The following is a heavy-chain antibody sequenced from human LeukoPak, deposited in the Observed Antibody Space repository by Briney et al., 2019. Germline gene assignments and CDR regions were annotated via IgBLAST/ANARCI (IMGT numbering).Heavy chain of an antibody. J-gene: IGHJ4*02. CDR2: IYYIGST. V-gene: IGHV4-39*01. Sequence: SETLSLTCTVSGGSISISGYYWGWIRQPPGKGLEWIGSIYYIGSTYYNPSLKSRVTISVDTSKNQFSLKLSSVTAADTAVYYCARPTADGSGTYYDYWGQGTLVTVSS. CDR3: ARPTADGSGTYYDY. D-gene: IGHD3-10*01. CDR1: GGSISISGYY.